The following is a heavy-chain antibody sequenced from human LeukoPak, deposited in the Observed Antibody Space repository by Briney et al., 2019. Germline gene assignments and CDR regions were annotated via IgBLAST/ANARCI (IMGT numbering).Heavy chain of an antibody. D-gene: IGHD6-19*01. Sequence: PGGSLRLSCAASGFTFSSYWMSWVRQAPGKGLEWVANIKQDGSEKYYVDSVKGRFTISRDNAKNSLYLQMNSLRAEDTAVYYCASARPLWYSSGLYFDYWGQGTLVTVSS. CDR3: ASARPLWYSSGLYFDY. V-gene: IGHV3-7*01. J-gene: IGHJ4*02. CDR2: IKQDGSEK. CDR1: GFTFSSYW.